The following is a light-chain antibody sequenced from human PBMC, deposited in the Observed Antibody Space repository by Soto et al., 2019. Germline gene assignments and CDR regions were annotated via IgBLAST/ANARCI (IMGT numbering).Light chain of an antibody. CDR1: SSDVGGYDH. V-gene: IGLV2-14*03. CDR3: SSYTNKDTLL. CDR2: DVT. Sequence: QSALTQPASVSESPGQSITISCTGTSSDVGGYDHVSWYQQHPGKAPKLIIYDVTVRPSGISRRFSGSKSDNTASLAVSGLQPEDEADYYCSSYTNKDTLLFGGGTKVTVL. J-gene: IGLJ3*02.